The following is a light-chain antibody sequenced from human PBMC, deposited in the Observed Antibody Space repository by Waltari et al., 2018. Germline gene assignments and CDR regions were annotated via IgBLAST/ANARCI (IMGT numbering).Light chain of an antibody. Sequence: EIVLTQSPLSLPVTPGEPASISCRSSQSLLYSNGYNYLDWYLQKPGQSPQLLIYLGSNRASGVPDRFSGSGSGTDFKRKITRVEAEDVGFYYCMQALQTPLTFGGGTKVEIK. J-gene: IGKJ4*01. CDR3: MQALQTPLT. CDR2: LGS. CDR1: QSLLYSNGYNY. V-gene: IGKV2-28*01.